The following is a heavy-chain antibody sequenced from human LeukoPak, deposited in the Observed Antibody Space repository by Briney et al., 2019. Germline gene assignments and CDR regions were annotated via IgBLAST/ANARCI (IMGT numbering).Heavy chain of an antibody. CDR1: GFTFSSXA. J-gene: IGHJ4*02. Sequence: XGSXXLSCAASGFTFSSXAMSWXRXAPGKXLEWVSAISGSGGSTYYADSVKGRFTISRDNSKNTLYLQMNSLRAEDTAVYYCAKMTGTTPFDYWGQGTLVTVSS. V-gene: IGHV3-23*01. CDR3: AKMTGTTPFDY. D-gene: IGHD1-1*01. CDR2: ISGSGGST.